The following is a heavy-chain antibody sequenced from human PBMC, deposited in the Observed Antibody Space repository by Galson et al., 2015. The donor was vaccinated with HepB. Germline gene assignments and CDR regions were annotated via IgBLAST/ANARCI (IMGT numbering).Heavy chain of an antibody. V-gene: IGHV3-48*04. CDR3: AFLRGYDLKPLDY. CDR1: TFIFSTYS. CDR2: ISSSSSTK. D-gene: IGHD5-12*01. Sequence: SLRLSCAASTFIFSTYSMNWVRQAPGKGLVWISYISSSSSTKYYADSVKGRFTISRDNAKNSLYLQMNSLRAEDTAVYYCAFLRGYDLKPLDYWGQGILVTVSS. J-gene: IGHJ4*02.